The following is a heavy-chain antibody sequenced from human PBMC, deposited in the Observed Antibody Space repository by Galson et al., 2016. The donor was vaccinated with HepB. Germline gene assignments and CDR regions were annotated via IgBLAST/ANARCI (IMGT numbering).Heavy chain of an antibody. Sequence: SLRLSCAASGFTFSSYAMHWVRQDPGKGLEWVALISYDGSNKDYADSVKGRFTVFRDNAKNTLDLQMSSLRPEDTAVYYCAREMEISLVRGLTSPRRPYYYYYGLDLWGQGTTVTVSS. J-gene: IGHJ6*02. V-gene: IGHV3-30-3*01. D-gene: IGHD3-10*01. CDR3: AREMEISLVRGLTSPRRPYYYYYGLDL. CDR2: ISYDGSNK. CDR1: GFTFSSYA.